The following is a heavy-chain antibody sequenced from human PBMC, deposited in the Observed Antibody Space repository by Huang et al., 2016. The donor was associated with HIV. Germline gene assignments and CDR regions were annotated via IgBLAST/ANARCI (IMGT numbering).Heavy chain of an antibody. D-gene: IGHD3-22*01. CDR3: ARDTYYTDIWKRNDASFL. CDR1: GYDFGSYG. Sequence: QVQLVQSGGEVKQPGASVRVSCKASGYDFGSYGMSWVRQAPGQGREGVGGSGSDSRDTRTAQKFQGRVTMTTDRSATTTYMELRSLRYDDTAVYYCARDTYYTDIWKRNDASFLWGQGTMITVYS. V-gene: IGHV1-18*01. CDR2: SGSDSRDT. J-gene: IGHJ3*01.